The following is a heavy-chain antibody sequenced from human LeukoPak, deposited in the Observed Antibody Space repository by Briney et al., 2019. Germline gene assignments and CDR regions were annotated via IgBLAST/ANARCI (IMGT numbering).Heavy chain of an antibody. Sequence: GGSLRLSCAASGFTFSSYAMHWDRQAPGKGLEWVAVISYDGSNKYYADSVKGRFTISGDNSKNTLYLQMNSLRAEDTAVYYCARSFSSSPVLYDYWGQGTLVTVSS. D-gene: IGHD6-13*01. CDR3: ARSFSSSPVLYDY. V-gene: IGHV3-30-3*01. CDR2: ISYDGSNK. CDR1: GFTFSSYA. J-gene: IGHJ4*02.